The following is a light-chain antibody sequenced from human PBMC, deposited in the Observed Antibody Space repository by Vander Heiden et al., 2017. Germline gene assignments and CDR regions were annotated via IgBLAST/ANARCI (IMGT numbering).Light chain of an antibody. CDR3: KQYANVPRT. V-gene: IGKV1-33*01. CDR2: DTS. J-gene: IGKJ1*01. CDR1: QDISNN. Sequence: DIQMTHSPSSLSASVGDRATFTSQVIQDISNNLNWYQQKPGKAPELLIFDTSNWQTGVPASFSGSGYGTDFTVSISSLQPEDIATYYCKQYANVPRTFGQGTRVELK.